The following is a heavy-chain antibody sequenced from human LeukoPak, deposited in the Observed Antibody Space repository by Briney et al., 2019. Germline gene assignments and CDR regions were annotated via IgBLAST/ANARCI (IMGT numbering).Heavy chain of an antibody. CDR3: ARGLAKQDYYYYMDV. D-gene: IGHD6-13*01. J-gene: IGHJ6*03. CDR2: MNPNSGNT. V-gene: IGHV1-8*01. CDR1: GYTFTSYD. Sequence: ASVKVSCKASGYTFTSYDINWVRQATGQGLEWMGWMNPNSGNTGYAQKFQGRVTMNRNTSLSTAYMELSRLRSEDTAVYYCARGLAKQDYYYYMDVWGKGTTVTVSS.